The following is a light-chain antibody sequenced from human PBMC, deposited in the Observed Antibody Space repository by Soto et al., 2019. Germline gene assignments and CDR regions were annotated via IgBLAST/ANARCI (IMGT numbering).Light chain of an antibody. J-gene: IGKJ5*01. V-gene: IGKV3-20*01. CDR3: QQFGSSPIT. Sequence: ELVLTQSPGTLSLSPGEGATLSCRASQTVSSNYLAWYQQKPGQAPRLLIYAASTRATGIPDRFSGSGSGTDLTITISRLEPEDCAVYDCQQFGSSPITFGLGTRLEIK. CDR1: QTVSSNY. CDR2: AAS.